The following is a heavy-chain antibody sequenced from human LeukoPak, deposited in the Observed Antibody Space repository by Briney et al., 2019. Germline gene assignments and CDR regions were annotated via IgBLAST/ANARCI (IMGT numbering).Heavy chain of an antibody. CDR2: ISSSSSYI. CDR3: ARAYYDFWSGPRPYYFDY. J-gene: IGHJ4*02. Sequence: GGSLRLSCAASGFTFSSYSMNWVRQAPGKGLEWVSSISSSSSYIYYADSLKGRFTISRDNAKNSLYLRMNSLRAEDTALYYCARAYYDFWSGPRPYYFDYWGQGTLVTVSS. V-gene: IGHV3-21*01. D-gene: IGHD3-3*01. CDR1: GFTFSSYS.